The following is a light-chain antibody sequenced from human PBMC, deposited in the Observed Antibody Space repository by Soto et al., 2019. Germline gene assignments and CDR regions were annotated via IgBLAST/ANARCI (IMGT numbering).Light chain of an antibody. V-gene: IGKV1-39*01. CDR2: TAS. J-gene: IGKJ1*01. Sequence: DIQITQSPSSLSASVGDRVTITCRASQSISRDLNWYQQKPGKAPKLLIYTASSLQSGVPSRFSGSGSGTDFTLTISSLQPEDFATYYCQQSYNSPPWTFGQGTKVDIK. CDR1: QSISRD. CDR3: QQSYNSPPWT.